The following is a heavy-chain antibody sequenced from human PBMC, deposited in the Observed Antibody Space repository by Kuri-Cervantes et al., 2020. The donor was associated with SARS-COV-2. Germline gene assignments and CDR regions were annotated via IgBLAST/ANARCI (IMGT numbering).Heavy chain of an antibody. CDR3: ARVGYGGEKVFNY. V-gene: IGHV4-30-2*01. D-gene: IGHD4-23*01. CDR1: GGSISSGGYY. Sequence: SCTVSGGSISSGGYYWSWIRQPPVKGLEWIGYIYHSGSTYYNPSLESRVTISVDRSKNQSSLKLSSVTAADTAVYYCARVGYGGEKVFNYWGQGTLVTVSS. CDR2: IYHSGST. J-gene: IGHJ4*02.